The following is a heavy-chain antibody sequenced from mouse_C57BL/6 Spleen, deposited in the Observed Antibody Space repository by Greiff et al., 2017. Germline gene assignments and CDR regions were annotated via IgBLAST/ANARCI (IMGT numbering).Heavy chain of an antibody. CDR2: ILPGSGST. CDR1: GYTFTGYW. V-gene: IGHV1-9*01. D-gene: IGHD2-5*01. Sequence: QVQLQQSGAELMKPGASVKLSCKATGYTFTGYWIEWVKQRPGHGLEWIGEILPGSGSTNYSEKFKGKATFTADPSSNTAYMQLSSLTTEDSAIYYCARRGPYYSKSEYYFDYWGQGTTLTVSS. CDR3: ARRGPYYSKSEYYFDY. J-gene: IGHJ2*01.